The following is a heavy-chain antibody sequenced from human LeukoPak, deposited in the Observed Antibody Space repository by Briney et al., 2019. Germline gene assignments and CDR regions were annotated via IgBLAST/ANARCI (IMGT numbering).Heavy chain of an antibody. J-gene: IGHJ4*02. Sequence: GRSLRLSCAASGFTFSSYGMHWVRQAPGKGLEWVAVIWYDGSNKYYADSVKGRFTVSRDNAQNSLYLQMNSLGAEDTAVYYCARLRRGSYWVAWDYWGQGTLVTVSS. V-gene: IGHV3-33*01. CDR3: ARLRRGSYWVAWDY. CDR2: IWYDGSNK. CDR1: GFTFSSYG. D-gene: IGHD1-26*01.